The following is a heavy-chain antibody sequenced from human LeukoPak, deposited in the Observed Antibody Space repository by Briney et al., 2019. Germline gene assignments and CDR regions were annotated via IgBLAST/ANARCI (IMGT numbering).Heavy chain of an antibody. V-gene: IGHV3-21*01. CDR2: ISSSSSYI. Sequence: GGSLRLSCAASGFTSSSYSMNWVRQAPGKGLEWVSSISSSSSYIYYADSVKGRFTISRDNAKNSLYLQMNSLRAEDTAVYYCARDSSLIVGAIYFDYWGQGTLVTVSS. CDR1: GFTSSSYS. CDR3: ARDSSLIVGAIYFDY. J-gene: IGHJ4*02. D-gene: IGHD1-26*01.